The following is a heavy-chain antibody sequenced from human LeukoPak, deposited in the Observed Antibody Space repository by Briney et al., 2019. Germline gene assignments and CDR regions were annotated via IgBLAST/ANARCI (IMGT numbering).Heavy chain of an antibody. CDR2: IYYSGST. V-gene: IGHV4-59*01. CDR3: AKDWSGRWSITMIVMH. D-gene: IGHD3-22*01. CDR1: GGSISSYY. J-gene: IGHJ1*01. Sequence: PSETLSLTCTVSGGSISSYYWSWIRQPPGKGLEWIGYIYYSGSTNYNPSLKSRVTISVDTSKNQFSLKLSSVTAADTAVYYCAKDWSGRWSITMIVMHWGQGTLVTVSS.